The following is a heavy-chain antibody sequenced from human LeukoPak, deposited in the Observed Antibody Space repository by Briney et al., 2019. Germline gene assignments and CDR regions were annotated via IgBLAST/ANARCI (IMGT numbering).Heavy chain of an antibody. J-gene: IGHJ4*02. V-gene: IGHV3-23*01. D-gene: IGHD3-10*01. Sequence: GGSLRLSCAASGFTFSNYAMIWVRQAPGKGLEWVSAISGSGGSTYYADSVKGRFTISRDNSKNTLYLQMNSLRAEDTAVYYCAKADYALWFGGDWGQGTLVTVSS. CDR3: AKADYALWFGGD. CDR1: GFTFSNYA. CDR2: ISGSGGST.